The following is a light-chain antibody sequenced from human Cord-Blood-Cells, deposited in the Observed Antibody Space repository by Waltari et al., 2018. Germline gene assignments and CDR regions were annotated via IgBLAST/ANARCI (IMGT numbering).Light chain of an antibody. CDR1: QSISSW. Sequence: DIQMTQSPSTLSASVGDRVTITCRASQSISSWLDWYQQKPGKAPKLRIYDASSLESGVPSRFSGSGSGTEFTLTILSLQPDDFATYYCQQYNSYSSFGQGTKVEIK. CDR2: DAS. V-gene: IGKV1-5*01. CDR3: QQYNSYSS. J-gene: IGKJ1*01.